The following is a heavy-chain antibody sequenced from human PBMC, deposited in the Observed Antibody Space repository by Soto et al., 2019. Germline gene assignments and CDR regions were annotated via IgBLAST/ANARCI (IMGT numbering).Heavy chain of an antibody. V-gene: IGHV1-46*04. CDR3: AVGVHVVVVTVALDF. Sequence: QVQLVQSGAEVKKHGASVKVSCKASGDTFTDYYIHWVRQAPGQGLEWMGTVNLSGVHTTYAQHLLGRITMPRDTSTSTLYMELTSLTSEDTAVYYCAVGVHVVVVTVALDFLGQGTLVTVSS. CDR2: VNLSGVHT. D-gene: IGHD2-21*02. CDR1: GDTFTDYY. J-gene: IGHJ4*02.